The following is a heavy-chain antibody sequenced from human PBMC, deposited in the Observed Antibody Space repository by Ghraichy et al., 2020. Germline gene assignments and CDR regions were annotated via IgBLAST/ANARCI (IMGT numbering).Heavy chain of an antibody. D-gene: IGHD1-26*01. CDR1: GFTFSSYA. V-gene: IGHV3-23*01. J-gene: IGHJ5*02. CDR3: AKGGTTGSLINWFDP. Sequence: GESLNISCAASGFTFSSYAMSWVRQAPGKGLEWVSSISGSGGSTSSADSVKGRFTISRDNSKNSLYLQMNSLRAEDTALYYCAKGGTTGSLINWFDPWGQGTLVTVSS. CDR2: ISGSGGST.